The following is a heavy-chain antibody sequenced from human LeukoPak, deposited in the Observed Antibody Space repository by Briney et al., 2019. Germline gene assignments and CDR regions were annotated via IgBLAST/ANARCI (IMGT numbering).Heavy chain of an antibody. CDR3: AKQLGYCSDGSCYFPY. Sequence: QPGGSLRLSCAASGFTFSRYWMNWVRQAPGKGLEWVANIEQDGSQKYYVDSVQGRFTISRDNSKSTLCLQMNSLRAEDTAVYYCAKQLGYCSDGSCYFPYWGQGTLVTVSS. V-gene: IGHV3-7*03. CDR2: IEQDGSQK. CDR1: GFTFSRYW. D-gene: IGHD2-15*01. J-gene: IGHJ4*02.